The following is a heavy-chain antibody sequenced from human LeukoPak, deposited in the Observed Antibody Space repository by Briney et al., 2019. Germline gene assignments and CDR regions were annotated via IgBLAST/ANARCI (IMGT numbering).Heavy chain of an antibody. V-gene: IGHV3-7*03. CDR3: AIFPYGDYFSDAFDI. CDR1: GFTFSSYW. J-gene: IGHJ3*02. Sequence: GGSLRLSCAASGFTFSSYWMSWVRQAPGKGLEWVANIKQDGSEKYYVDSVKGRFTISRDNAKNSLYLQMNSLRAEDTAVYYCAIFPYGDYFSDAFDIWGQGTMVTVSS. CDR2: IKQDGSEK. D-gene: IGHD4-17*01.